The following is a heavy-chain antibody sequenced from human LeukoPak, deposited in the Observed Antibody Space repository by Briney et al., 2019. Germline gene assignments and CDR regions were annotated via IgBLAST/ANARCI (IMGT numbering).Heavy chain of an antibody. CDR3: SKDRCSNGVGCYYYYMDV. J-gene: IGHJ6*03. V-gene: IGHV3-30*02. D-gene: IGHD2-8*01. Sequence: GGSLRLSCAASRFTFSSYGMHWVRQAPGKGLEWVAYIQYDGSNEQYADSVKGRFSISRDSSKNILYLQMNSLRAEDTAVYYCSKDRCSNGVGCYYYYMDVWGKGTTVTISS. CDR2: IQYDGSNE. CDR1: RFTFSSYG.